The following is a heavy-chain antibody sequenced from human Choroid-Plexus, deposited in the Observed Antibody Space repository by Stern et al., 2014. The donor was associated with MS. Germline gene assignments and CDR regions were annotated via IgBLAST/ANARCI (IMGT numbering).Heavy chain of an antibody. J-gene: IGHJ6*02. V-gene: IGHV1-2*07. CDR2: INPNTGGQ. D-gene: IGHD3-3*01. CDR1: GYIFTGYY. CDR3: ARDQRGITIFGVVTDYYYLGMDV. Sequence: QVQLVQSGAEVKKPGASVKVSCQTSGYIFTGYYIHWVRQAPGQGLEWLAWINPNTGGQKYAHKFPGRVPMSRDTSIRTAYVELSSLTSDDTAVYYCARDQRGITIFGVVTDYYYLGMDVWGQGTTVTVSS.